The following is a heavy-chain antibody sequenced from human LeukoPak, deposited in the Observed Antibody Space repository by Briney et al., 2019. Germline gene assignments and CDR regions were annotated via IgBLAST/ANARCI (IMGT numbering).Heavy chain of an antibody. CDR2: IYFSGIT. J-gene: IGHJ4*02. CDR3: ARGATTFDY. Sequence: SETLSLTCAVSGASISSYYWSWIRQPPGKGLEWIGYIYFSGITNYNPSLKSRVTISVDTSKNQFSLKLSSVTAADTAVYYCARGATTFDYWGQGTLVTVSS. CDR1: GASISSYY. D-gene: IGHD5-12*01. V-gene: IGHV4-59*08.